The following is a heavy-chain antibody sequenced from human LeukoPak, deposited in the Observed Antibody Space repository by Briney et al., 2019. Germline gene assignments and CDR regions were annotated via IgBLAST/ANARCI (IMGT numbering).Heavy chain of an antibody. Sequence: ASVKVSCKVSGYTLTELSMHWVRQAPGKELEWMGGFDPEDGETIYAQKFQGRVTMTEDTSTDTAYRELSSLRSEDTAVYYCASAYCSSTSCSAYWFDPWGQGTLVTVSS. D-gene: IGHD2-2*01. CDR2: FDPEDGET. V-gene: IGHV1-24*01. J-gene: IGHJ5*02. CDR1: GYTLTELS. CDR3: ASAYCSSTSCSAYWFDP.